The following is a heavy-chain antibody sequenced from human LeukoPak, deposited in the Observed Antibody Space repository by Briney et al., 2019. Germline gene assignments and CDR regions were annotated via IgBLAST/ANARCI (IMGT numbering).Heavy chain of an antibody. CDR2: VYSGGST. D-gene: IGHD4-17*01. Sequence: GGSLRLSCAASGFTVSSNYMSWVRQAPGKGLEWVSVVYSGGSTYYADSVKGRFTISRDNYKNTLYLQMNSLRAEDTAVYYCARSQYYGDYVGYWGQGTLVTVSP. V-gene: IGHV3-66*02. CDR1: GFTVSSNY. CDR3: ARSQYYGDYVGY. J-gene: IGHJ4*02.